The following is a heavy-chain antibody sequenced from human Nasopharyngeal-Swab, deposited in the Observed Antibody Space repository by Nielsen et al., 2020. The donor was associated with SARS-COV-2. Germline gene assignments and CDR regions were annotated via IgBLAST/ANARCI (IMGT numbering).Heavy chain of an antibody. J-gene: IGHJ6*03. V-gene: IGHV4-31*02. Sequence: RQAPGKGLEWIGYIYYSGSTYYNPSLKSRVTISVDTPKNQFSLKLSSVTAADTAVYYCAREGYCSGGSCYSGRPYYYYYMDVWGKGTTVTVSS. D-gene: IGHD2-15*01. CDR2: IYYSGST. CDR3: AREGYCSGGSCYSGRPYYYYYMDV.